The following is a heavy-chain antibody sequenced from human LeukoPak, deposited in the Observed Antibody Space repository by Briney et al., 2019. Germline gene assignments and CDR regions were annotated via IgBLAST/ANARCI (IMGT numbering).Heavy chain of an antibody. Sequence: SVKVSCKASGLTFRTSAMQWVRQTRGEGLEWIGWTVLGSGDTNYAQSLKERVTITRDMSTSTAYMELSSLRSEDTAMYYCAAGFSNRGYIYWGQGTLVTVSS. D-gene: IGHD6-13*01. CDR1: GLTFRTSA. CDR3: AAGFSNRGYIY. CDR2: TVLGSGDT. J-gene: IGHJ4*02. V-gene: IGHV1-58*02.